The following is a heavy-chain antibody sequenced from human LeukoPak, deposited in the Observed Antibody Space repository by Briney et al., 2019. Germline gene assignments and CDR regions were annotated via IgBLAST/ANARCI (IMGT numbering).Heavy chain of an antibody. J-gene: IGHJ4*02. D-gene: IGHD1-1*01. CDR3: ARERGVEWSFDY. CDR1: GGTFSSYA. Sequence: SVKVSCKASGGTFSSYAISWVRQAPGQGLEWMGGIIPIFGTANYAQKLQGRVTMTTDTSTSTAYMELRSLRSDDTAVYYCARERGVEWSFDYWGQGTLVTVSS. V-gene: IGHV1-69*05. CDR2: IIPIFGTA.